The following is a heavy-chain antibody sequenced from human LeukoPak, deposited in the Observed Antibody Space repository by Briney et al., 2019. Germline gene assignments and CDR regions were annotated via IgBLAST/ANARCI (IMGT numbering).Heavy chain of an antibody. Sequence: GGSLRLSCAASGFTFSSYSMNWVRQAPGKGLEWVSSISSSSSYIYYADSVKGRFTISRDNAKNSLYLQMNSLRAEDTAVYYCARGSDSSSCPGYYWGQGTLVTVSS. CDR3: ARGSDSSSCPGYY. D-gene: IGHD6-13*01. CDR1: GFTFSSYS. V-gene: IGHV3-21*01. J-gene: IGHJ4*02. CDR2: ISSSSSYI.